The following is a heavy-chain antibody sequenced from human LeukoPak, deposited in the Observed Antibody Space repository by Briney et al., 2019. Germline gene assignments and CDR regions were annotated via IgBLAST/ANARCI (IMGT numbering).Heavy chain of an antibody. CDR3: ATYSGSYWSGGYFDY. D-gene: IGHD1-26*01. Sequence: GGSLRLSCAASGFTFDDYAMHWVRQAPGKGLEWVSGISWNSGSIGYADSVKGRLTISRDNAKNSLYLQMNSLRAEDTAVYYCATYSGSYWSGGYFDYWGQGPLVTVSS. CDR1: GFTFDDYA. V-gene: IGHV3-9*01. CDR2: ISWNSGSI. J-gene: IGHJ4*02.